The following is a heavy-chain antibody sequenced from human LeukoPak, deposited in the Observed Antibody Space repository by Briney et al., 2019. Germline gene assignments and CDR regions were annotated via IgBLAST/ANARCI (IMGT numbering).Heavy chain of an antibody. CDR1: GFTFSSYG. Sequence: PGGSLRLSCAASGFTFSSYGMHWVRQAPGKGLEWVSVIYSGGSTYYADSVKGRFTISRDNSKNTLYLQMNSLRAEDTAVYYCARDGELGTGHHDYWGQGTLVTVSS. D-gene: IGHD7-27*01. V-gene: IGHV3-53*01. CDR3: ARDGELGTGHHDY. CDR2: IYSGGST. J-gene: IGHJ4*02.